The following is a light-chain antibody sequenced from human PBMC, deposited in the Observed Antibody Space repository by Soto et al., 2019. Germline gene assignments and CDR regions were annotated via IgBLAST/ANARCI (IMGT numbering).Light chain of an antibody. CDR2: DIY. CDR1: SSDVGRYSF. CDR3: CSHAGNSVV. Sequence: QSVLTQPRSVSGSPGQSVTISCTGTSSDVGRYSFVSWYQQHPGKAPKLILYDIYKRPSGVPDRFSGSKSGNTAPLTISGLQAEDETDYYCCSHAGNSVVFGTGTKVTVL. J-gene: IGLJ1*01. V-gene: IGLV2-11*01.